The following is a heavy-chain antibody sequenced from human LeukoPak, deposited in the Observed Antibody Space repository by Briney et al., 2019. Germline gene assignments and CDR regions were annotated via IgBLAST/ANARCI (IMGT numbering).Heavy chain of an antibody. V-gene: IGHV5-10-1*01. CDR2: IDPTDSYV. CDR3: ARDVPGDYGSGTKDF. Sequence: GESLRISCQASGYTFTRNWISWVRQIPGKGLEWMGTIDPTDSYVNYCPSFEGHVTISTDRSINTVYLHWGSLRASDTAMYYCARDVPGDYGSGTKDFWGQGTLVTVAS. CDR1: GYTFTRNW. D-gene: IGHD3-10*01. J-gene: IGHJ4*02.